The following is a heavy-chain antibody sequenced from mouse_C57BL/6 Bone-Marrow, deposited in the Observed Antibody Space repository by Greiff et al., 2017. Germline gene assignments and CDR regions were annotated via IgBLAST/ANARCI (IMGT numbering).Heavy chain of an antibody. CDR1: GFSLSTFGMG. D-gene: IGHD2-4*01. V-gene: IGHV8-8*01. CDR3: ARTYYDYPYDL. Sequence: QVTLKVSGPGILQPSQTLSLTCSFSGFSLSTFGMGVGWIRQPSGTGLEWLAHIWWDDDKYYNPALKGRLTISKDTSKNQVVLKIAHVDTADTAPDYGARTYYDYPYDLWGTGTTVTVSS. CDR2: IWWDDDK. J-gene: IGHJ1*03.